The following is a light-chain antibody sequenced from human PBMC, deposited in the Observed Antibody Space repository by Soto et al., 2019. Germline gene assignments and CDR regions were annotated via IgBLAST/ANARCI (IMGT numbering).Light chain of an antibody. CDR3: SSYTSSSTLLV. J-gene: IGLJ2*01. CDR1: SSDVGGYNY. Sequence: QSALTQPASVSGSPGQSITISCTGTSSDVGGYNYVSWYQQHPGKAPKLTIYEVRNRPSGVSNRFSGSKSGTTASLTISGLQAEDEADYYCSSYTSSSTLLVFGGGTKLTVL. V-gene: IGLV2-14*01. CDR2: EVR.